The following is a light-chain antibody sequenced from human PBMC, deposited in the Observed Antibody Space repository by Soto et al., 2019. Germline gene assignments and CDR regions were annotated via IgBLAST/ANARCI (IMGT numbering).Light chain of an antibody. V-gene: IGKV1-39*01. CDR3: QPTYSTPPT. CDR2: AAS. J-gene: IGKJ1*01. Sequence: DIQMPQSPYSLSASVGDRVTITCRASQSISDFLNWYQQKPGKAPKLLIYAASTLQSGFPSRFSGSGSGTDFTLTISSLEPEDVATYYCQPTYSTPPTFCQGTKVEIK. CDR1: QSISDF.